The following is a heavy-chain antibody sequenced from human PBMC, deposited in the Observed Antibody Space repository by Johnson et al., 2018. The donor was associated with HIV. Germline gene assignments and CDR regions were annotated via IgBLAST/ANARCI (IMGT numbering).Heavy chain of an antibody. CDR2: IKSKTDGGTT. J-gene: IGHJ3*02. Sequence: VQLVESGGGLVKPGGSLRLSCAASGFTFSNAWMSWVRQAPGKGLEWVGRIKSKTDGGTTDYAAPVKGRFTISRDDSKNTLYLQMNSLKTEDTAVYYCTTDQRDYDFCSGYTLGDAFDIWGQGTMVTVSS. V-gene: IGHV3-15*01. CDR3: TTDQRDYDFCSGYTLGDAFDI. D-gene: IGHD3-3*01. CDR1: GFTFSNAW.